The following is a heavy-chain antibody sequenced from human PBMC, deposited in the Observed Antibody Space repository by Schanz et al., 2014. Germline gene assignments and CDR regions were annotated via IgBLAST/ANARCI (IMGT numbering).Heavy chain of an antibody. CDR1: GGTFSTYP. J-gene: IGHJ4*02. Sequence: QVQLVQSEAEVKKPGSSVKVSCKASGGTFSTYPINWLRQAPGQGLEWMGRIIPILGIANYAQKFQGRVTITADKSTFTAYMELSGLRSEDTAVYYCARDRLECGAECYSVEVFEIWGQGTLVIVSS. CDR2: IIPILGIA. D-gene: IGHD2-21*01. CDR3: ARDRLECGAECYSVEVFEI. V-gene: IGHV1-69*04.